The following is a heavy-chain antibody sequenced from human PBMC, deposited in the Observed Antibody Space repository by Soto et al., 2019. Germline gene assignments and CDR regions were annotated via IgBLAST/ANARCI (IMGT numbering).Heavy chain of an antibody. J-gene: IGHJ5*02. V-gene: IGHV1-69*01. CDR1: GGTFSSYA. CDR3: AREGTDTSMPYNWFDP. CDR2: IIHIFGTA. Sequence: QVQLVQSGAEVKKPGSSVKVSCKASGGTFSSYAISWVRQAPGQGLEWIGGIIHIFGTANYAPKFQVRDTITAAVSTSTAYMELSSLRSEDTALDYCAREGTDTSMPYNWFDPWGQGTLVTVSS. D-gene: IGHD5-18*01.